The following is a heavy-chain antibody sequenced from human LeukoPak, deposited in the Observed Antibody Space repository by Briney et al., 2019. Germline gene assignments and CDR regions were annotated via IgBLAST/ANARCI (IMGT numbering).Heavy chain of an antibody. J-gene: IGHJ4*02. CDR3: AREPEDVDTAMVKGGFFDY. CDR2: IYHSGST. CDR1: GGSISSGGYY. V-gene: IGHV4-30-2*01. D-gene: IGHD5-18*01. Sequence: PSETLSLTCTVSGGSISSGGYYWSWIRQPPGKGLEWIGYIYHSGSTYYNPSLKSRVTISVDRSKNQFSLKLSSVTAADTAVYYCAREPEDVDTAMVKGGFFDYWGQGTLVTVSS.